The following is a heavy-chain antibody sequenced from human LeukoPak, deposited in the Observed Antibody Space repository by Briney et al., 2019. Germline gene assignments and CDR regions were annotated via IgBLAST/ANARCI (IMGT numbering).Heavy chain of an antibody. CDR2: IHYSWST. D-gene: IGHD3-10*01. J-gene: IGHJ6*02. Sequence: SETLSLTCTVSGGSISSYYWSWIRQPPGKGLEWIGYIHYSWSTNYNPSLKSRVTISVDTSKNQFSLKLSSVTAADTAVYYCARDLTMVRGVSYYYYGMDVRGQGTTVTVSS. CDR3: ARDLTMVRGVSYYYYGMDV. CDR1: GGSISSYY. V-gene: IGHV4-59*01.